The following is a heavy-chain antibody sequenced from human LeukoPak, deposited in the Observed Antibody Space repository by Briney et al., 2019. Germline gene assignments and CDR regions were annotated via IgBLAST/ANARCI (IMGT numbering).Heavy chain of an antibody. CDR1: GFTFSSHA. V-gene: IGHV3-23*01. J-gene: IGHJ4*02. Sequence: GGSLRLSCAASGFTFSSHAMNWVRQAPGMGLEWVSSIGSSGDITYYADSVKGRFTISRDNSKNTLYLQMNSLRAEDTAVYYCARDIDNGDYVVYWGQGTLVTVSS. CDR2: IGSSGDIT. D-gene: IGHD4-17*01. CDR3: ARDIDNGDYVVY.